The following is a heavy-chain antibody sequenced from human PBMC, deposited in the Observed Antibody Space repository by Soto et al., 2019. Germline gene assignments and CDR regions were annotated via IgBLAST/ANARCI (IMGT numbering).Heavy chain of an antibody. CDR3: ARYTAVADPYYFDY. CDR2: ISDGVDRA. CDR1: GFTFSDNY. V-gene: IGHV3-23*01. D-gene: IGHD6-19*01. J-gene: IGHJ4*02. Sequence: LRLSCAASGFTFSDNYMTWIRQAPGRGLEWVAYISDGVDRAYYGDSVKGRFTISRDTSKNMLYLHMNSLRAEDTAIYYCARYTAVADPYYFDYWGQGALVTVSS.